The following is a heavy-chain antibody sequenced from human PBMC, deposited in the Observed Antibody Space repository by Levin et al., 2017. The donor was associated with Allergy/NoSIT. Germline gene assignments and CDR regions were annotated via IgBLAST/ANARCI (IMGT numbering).Heavy chain of an antibody. CDR3: ARSNPFDI. D-gene: IGHD2-8*01. CDR2: IFPGDSDT. J-gene: IGHJ3*02. V-gene: IGHV5-51*01. CDR1: GYSFTTYW. Sequence: GGSLRLSCKASGYSFTTYWVGWVRQMPGKGLEWMGIIFPGDSDTRYSPSFQGQVTISADKSISTAYLQWSSLKASDTAIYYCARSNPFDIWGQGTMVTVSS.